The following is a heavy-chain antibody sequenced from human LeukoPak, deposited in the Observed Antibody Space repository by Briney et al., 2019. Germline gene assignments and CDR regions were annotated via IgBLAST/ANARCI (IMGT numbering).Heavy chain of an antibody. V-gene: IGHV3-23*01. CDR3: ARAGGYCSSTSCYNNWFDP. Sequence: GGSLRLSCAASGFTFSSYTMSWVRQAPGKGLEWVSTISGSGGSTYYADSVKGRFTISRDNSKNTLYLQMNSLRAEDTAVYYCARAGGYCSSTSCYNNWFDPWGQGTLVTVSS. J-gene: IGHJ5*02. CDR1: GFTFSSYT. CDR2: ISGSGGST. D-gene: IGHD2-2*02.